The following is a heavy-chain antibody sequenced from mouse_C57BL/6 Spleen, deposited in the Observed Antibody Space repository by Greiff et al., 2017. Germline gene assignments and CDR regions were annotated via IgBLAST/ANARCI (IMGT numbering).Heavy chain of an antibody. Sequence: DVMLVESGEGLVKPGGSLKLSCAASGFTFSSYAMSWVRQTPEKRLEWVAYISSGGDYIYYADTVKGRFTISRDNARNPLFLQMSSLKSEDTAMYYCTGDPGFAYWGQGTLVTVSA. V-gene: IGHV5-9-1*02. J-gene: IGHJ3*01. CDR1: GFTFSSYA. CDR2: ISSGGDYI. CDR3: TGDPGFAY.